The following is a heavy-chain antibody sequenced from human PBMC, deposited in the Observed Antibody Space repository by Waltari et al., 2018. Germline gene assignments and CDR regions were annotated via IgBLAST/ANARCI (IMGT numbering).Heavy chain of an antibody. J-gene: IGHJ4*02. CDR1: GGSISSSSYY. Sequence: QLQLQESGPGLVKPSETLSLTCTVSGGSISSSSYYWGWIRQPPGKGLEWIGSIYYSGSTYYTPSLKSRVTISVDTSKNQFSLKLSSVTAADTAVYYCARHEIIVATMYNYFDYWGQGTLVTVSS. D-gene: IGHD5-12*01. CDR3: ARHEIIVATMYNYFDY. V-gene: IGHV4-39*01. CDR2: IYYSGST.